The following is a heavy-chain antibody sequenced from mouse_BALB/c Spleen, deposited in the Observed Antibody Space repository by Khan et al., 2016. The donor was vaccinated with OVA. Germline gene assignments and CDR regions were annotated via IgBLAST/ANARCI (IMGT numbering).Heavy chain of an antibody. Sequence: EVELVESGGDLVKPGGSLKLSCAASGFTFSSYSMSWVRQTPDKRLEWVATISSGGDYTYYPDSVKGRFTISRDNAKNTVYLQVSSLKSEDTAMCYCASHFTGSFAYWGQGTLVTVSA. V-gene: IGHV5-6*01. J-gene: IGHJ3*01. CDR2: ISSGGDYT. CDR3: ASHFTGSFAY. CDR1: GFTFSSYS. D-gene: IGHD4-1*01.